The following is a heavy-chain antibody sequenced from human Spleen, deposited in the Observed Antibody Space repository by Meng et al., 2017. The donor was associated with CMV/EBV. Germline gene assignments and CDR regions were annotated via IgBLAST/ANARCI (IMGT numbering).Heavy chain of an antibody. D-gene: IGHD6-6*01. Sequence: SGFTFSGYGMHWVRQAPGKGLGWVEFIRYDGSNKYYSDSVKGRFTISRDNSKNTLYLQMNSLRAEDTAVYYSAKGSSSSWYWYFDLWGRGTLVTVSS. V-gene: IGHV3-30*02. J-gene: IGHJ2*01. CDR2: IRYDGSNK. CDR3: AKGSSSSWYWYFDL. CDR1: GFTFSGYG.